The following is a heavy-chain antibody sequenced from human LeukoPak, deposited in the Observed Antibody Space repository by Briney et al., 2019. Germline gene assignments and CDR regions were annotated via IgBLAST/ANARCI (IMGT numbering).Heavy chain of an antibody. CDR3: ARTGSGWQPGDY. V-gene: IGHV3-7*05. D-gene: IGHD6-19*01. J-gene: IGHJ4*02. Sequence: GGSLRLSCAASGFTFTNFWLTWVRKPPGKGLDWVATIKQDASEIYYVDSVKGRFTISRDNAHNSLYLQMNTLSPEDTAVYYCARTGSGWQPGDYWGQGTLVTVSS. CDR2: IKQDASEI. CDR1: GFTFTNFW.